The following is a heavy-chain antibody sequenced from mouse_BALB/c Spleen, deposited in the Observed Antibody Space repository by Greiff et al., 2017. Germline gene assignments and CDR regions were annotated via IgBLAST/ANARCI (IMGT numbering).Heavy chain of an antibody. Sequence: EVHLVESGGGLVQPGGSLKLSCAASGFTFSSYGMSWVRQTPDKRLELVATINSNGGSTYYPDSVKGRFTISRDKAKNTLYLQMSSLKSEDTAMYYCARDQGFYGSSLDSSGSFDYWGQGTTLTVSS. CDR3: ARDQGFYGSSLDSSGSFDY. CDR2: INSNGGST. J-gene: IGHJ2*01. D-gene: IGHD3-2*01. CDR1: GFTFSSYG. V-gene: IGHV5-6-3*01.